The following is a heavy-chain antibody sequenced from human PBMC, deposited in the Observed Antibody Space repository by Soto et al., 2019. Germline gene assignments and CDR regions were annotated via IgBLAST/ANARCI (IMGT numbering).Heavy chain of an antibody. CDR3: TKARCSTANCYVPDY. CDR1: GFSFSTYT. D-gene: IGHD2-2*01. Sequence: PGGSLRLSCTASGFSFSTYTMSWVRQAPGKGLEWVSSINPGGGSPSYADSVLGRVTIARDNPRNTLYLQMISLRAEDTAIYYCTKARCSTANCYVPDYWGQGALVTVSS. CDR2: INPGGGSP. J-gene: IGHJ4*02. V-gene: IGHV3-23*01.